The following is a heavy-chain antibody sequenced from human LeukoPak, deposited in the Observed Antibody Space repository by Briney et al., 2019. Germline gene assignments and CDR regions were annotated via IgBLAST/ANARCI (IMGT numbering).Heavy chain of an antibody. V-gene: IGHV1-2*02. CDR1: GYTFTGYY. D-gene: IGHD2-21*01. J-gene: IGHJ3*02. CDR2: INPNSGGT. CDR3: AASQSYCGGDCYSGDAFDI. Sequence: ASVKVSCKASGYTFTGYYMHWVRQAPGQGLEWMGWINPNSGGTNYAQKFQGRVTMARDTSISTAYMELSRLRSDDTAVYYCAASQSYCGGDCYSGDAFDIWGQGTMVTVSS.